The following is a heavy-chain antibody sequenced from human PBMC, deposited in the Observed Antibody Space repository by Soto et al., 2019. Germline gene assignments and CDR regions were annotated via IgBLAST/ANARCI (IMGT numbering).Heavy chain of an antibody. D-gene: IGHD5-18*01. Sequence: GGSLRLSCAASGFTFSSYGMHWVRQAPGKGLEWVAVISYDGSNKYYADSVKGRFTISRDNSKNTLYLQMNSLRAEDTAVYYCATLEYSYGYPTPYYYYYGMDVWGQGTTVTVSS. V-gene: IGHV3-30*03. J-gene: IGHJ6*02. CDR3: ATLEYSYGYPTPYYYYYGMDV. CDR2: ISYDGSNK. CDR1: GFTFSSYG.